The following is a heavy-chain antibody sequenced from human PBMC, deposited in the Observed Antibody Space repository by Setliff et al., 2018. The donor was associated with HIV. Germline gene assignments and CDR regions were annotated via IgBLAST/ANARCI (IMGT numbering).Heavy chain of an antibody. J-gene: IGHJ4*03. CDR2: IYTSGST. CDR3: AKALYNFWSGYYSDPSDPPDY. V-gene: IGHV4-61*09. D-gene: IGHD3-3*01. Sequence: SETLSLTCAVSGGSISSGGYYWSWIRQAAGKGLEWIGHIYTSGSTNYNPSLKSRITISVDTSKNQFSLKLSSVTAADTAVYYCAKALYNFWSGYYSDPSDPPDYWGQGTMVTVSS. CDR1: GGSISSGGYY.